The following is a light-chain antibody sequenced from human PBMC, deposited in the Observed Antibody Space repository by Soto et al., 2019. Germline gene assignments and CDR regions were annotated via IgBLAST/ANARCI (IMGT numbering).Light chain of an antibody. V-gene: IGLV2-11*01. CDR2: DVS. Sequence: QSALTQPRSVSGSPGQSVTISCTGTSSDVGGYDYVSWYQHHPGKAPKLMIYDVSKRPSGVPDRFSGSKSGNTASLTISGLQAEDEADYYCCSYAGSNTLVVFGGGTKVTVL. CDR3: CSYAGSNTLVV. CDR1: SSDVGGYDY. J-gene: IGLJ2*01.